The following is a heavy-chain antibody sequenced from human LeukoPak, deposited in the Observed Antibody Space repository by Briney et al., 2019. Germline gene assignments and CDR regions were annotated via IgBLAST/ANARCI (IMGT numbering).Heavy chain of an antibody. CDR3: ARGRGVAAAGNFDY. D-gene: IGHD6-13*01. CDR2: ISWNSGII. CDR1: GFTFDDFA. Sequence: GRSLRLSCEASGFTFDDFAMHWVRHAPGKGLEWVSSISWNSGIIAYADSVKGRFTISRDNAKNSLYLQMNSLRAEDTALYYCARGRGVAAAGNFDYWGQGTLVTVSS. V-gene: IGHV3-9*01. J-gene: IGHJ4*02.